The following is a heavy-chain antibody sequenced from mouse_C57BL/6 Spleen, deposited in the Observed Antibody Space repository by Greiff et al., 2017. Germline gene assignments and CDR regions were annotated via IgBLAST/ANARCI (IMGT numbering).Heavy chain of an antibody. Sequence: EVHLVESGGGLVKPGGSLKLSCAASGFTFSSYTMSWVRQTPEKRLEWVATISGGGGNTYYPDSVKGRFTISRDNAKNTLYLQMSSLRSEDTALYYCARHDGNYGGLFAYWGQGTLVTVSA. V-gene: IGHV5-9*01. CDR2: ISGGGGNT. J-gene: IGHJ3*01. D-gene: IGHD2-1*01. CDR1: GFTFSSYT. CDR3: ARHDGNYGGLFAY.